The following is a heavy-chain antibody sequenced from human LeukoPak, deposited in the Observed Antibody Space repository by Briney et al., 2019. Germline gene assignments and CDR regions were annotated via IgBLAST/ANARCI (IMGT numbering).Heavy chain of an antibody. D-gene: IGHD4-23*01. CDR2: IYTSGST. CDR3: ASTVVTPRPRYYYYYMDV. CDR1: GGSISSYY. V-gene: IGHV4-4*07. Sequence: SETLSLTCTVSGGSISSYYWSWIRQPAGKGLEWIGRIYTSGSTNYNPFLKSRVTMSVDTSKNQFSLKLSSVTAADTAVYYCASTVVTPRPRYYYYYMDVWGKGTTVTVSS. J-gene: IGHJ6*03.